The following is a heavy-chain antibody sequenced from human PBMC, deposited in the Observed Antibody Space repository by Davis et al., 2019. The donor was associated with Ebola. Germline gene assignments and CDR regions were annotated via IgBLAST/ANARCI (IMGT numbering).Heavy chain of an antibody. CDR1: GFTFSSYA. CDR3: ANDLWFGELLSSGADY. CDR2: ISGSDSST. V-gene: IGHV3-23*01. D-gene: IGHD3-10*01. Sequence: GGSLRLSCAASGFTFSSYAMSWVRQAPGKGLEWVSAISGSDSSTNYADSVKGRFTISRDNSKNTLYLQMNSLRAEDTAVYYCANDLWFGELLSSGADYWGQGTLVTVSS. J-gene: IGHJ4*02.